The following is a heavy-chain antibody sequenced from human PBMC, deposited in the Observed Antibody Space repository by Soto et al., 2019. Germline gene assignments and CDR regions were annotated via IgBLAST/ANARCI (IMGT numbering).Heavy chain of an antibody. V-gene: IGHV3-74*01. Sequence: GGSLRLSCAASGFTFSSYWMHWVRQAPGKGLVWVSRINSDGSSTSYADSVKGRFTISRDNAKNTLYLQMNSLRAEDTAVYYCAREPHDYGDYSVFYGMDVWGQGTTVTVSS. D-gene: IGHD4-17*01. J-gene: IGHJ6*02. CDR1: GFTFSSYW. CDR2: INSDGSST. CDR3: AREPHDYGDYSVFYGMDV.